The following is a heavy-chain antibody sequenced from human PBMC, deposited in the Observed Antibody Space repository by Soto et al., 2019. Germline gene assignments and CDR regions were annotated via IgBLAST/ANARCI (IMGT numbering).Heavy chain of an antibody. V-gene: IGHV3-53*01. Sequence: EVQLVESGGGLIQPGGSLSLSFEAPGFTFVSNDMNWVPQAPGKGLEWASLIYSGGTTYYADSVKGRFTISRDNSKNTLYLQMSSLRAEDTAVYYCATRPLLPGAPWGQGTMVTVSS. D-gene: IGHD3-22*01. CDR1: GFTFVSND. CDR2: IYSGGTT. J-gene: IGHJ3*01. CDR3: ATRPLLPGAP.